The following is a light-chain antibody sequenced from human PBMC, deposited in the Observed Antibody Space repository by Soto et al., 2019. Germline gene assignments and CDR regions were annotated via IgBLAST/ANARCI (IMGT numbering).Light chain of an antibody. CDR3: QQYNNWLT. V-gene: IGKV3-15*01. Sequence: EIVMSQSLATLSVSPGERATLSCRASQSVSSNLAWYQQKPGQAPRLLIYGASTRATGIPARFSGSGSGTEFTLTISSLQSEDFAVYYCQQYNNWLTFGGGTKVDI. J-gene: IGKJ4*01. CDR2: GAS. CDR1: QSVSSN.